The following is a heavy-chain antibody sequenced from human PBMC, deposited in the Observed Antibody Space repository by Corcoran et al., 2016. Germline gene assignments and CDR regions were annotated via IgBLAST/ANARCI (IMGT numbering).Heavy chain of an antibody. Sequence: EVQLVESGGGLVKQGGSLRLSCAASGFMLITYSMHWVRQAPGKGLEWVSSISSTGSYKDYADSVKGRFTISRDNAKNSLYLQMNRLRAEDTAVYYCARDPMAGTDYFYYGGQGTLFTVSS. CDR3: ARDPMAGTDYFYY. V-gene: IGHV3-21*01. J-gene: IGHJ4*02. CDR2: ISSTGSYK. D-gene: IGHD6-19*01. CDR1: GFMLITYS.